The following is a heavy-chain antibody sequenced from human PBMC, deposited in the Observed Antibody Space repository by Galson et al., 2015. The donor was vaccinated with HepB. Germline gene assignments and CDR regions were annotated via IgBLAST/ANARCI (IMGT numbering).Heavy chain of an antibody. J-gene: IGHJ6*02. V-gene: IGHV6-1*01. D-gene: IGHD2-21*01. CDR1: GDSVSNNNVA. Sequence: AISGDSVSNNNVAWNWIRQSPSRGLEWLGRTYYRAKWYNDYAVSVRSRITINPDTSKNQFSLQHNSVTPEDTAVYYCAGVIGTIYYYGMDVWGQGTTVTVSS. CDR2: TYYRAKWYN. CDR3: AGVIGTIYYYGMDV.